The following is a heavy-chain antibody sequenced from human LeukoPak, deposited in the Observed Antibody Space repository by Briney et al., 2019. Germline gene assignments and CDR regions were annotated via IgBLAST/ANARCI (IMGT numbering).Heavy chain of an antibody. CDR2: IYTSGST. CDR3: ARATYYDFWSGYYYTDV. D-gene: IGHD3-3*01. Sequence: SETLSLTCTVSGGSISSYYWSWIRQPAGKGLEWIGRIYTSGSTNYNPSLKSRVTMSVDPSKNQFSLKLRSVTAADTAVYYCARATYYDFWSGYYYTDVWGKGTTVTVSS. J-gene: IGHJ6*03. CDR1: GGSISSYY. V-gene: IGHV4-4*07.